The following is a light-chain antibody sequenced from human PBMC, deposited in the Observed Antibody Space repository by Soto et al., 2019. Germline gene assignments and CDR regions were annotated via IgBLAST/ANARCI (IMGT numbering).Light chain of an antibody. CDR3: VQRSTWPWT. Sequence: IVLTQSPATLSLSPGARATLSCRAGQSVSNYLAWYQQKPGQAPRLLIYDTFNRATGFPARFSGSGSGTDFTLTISSLEPEDLAVYFCVQRSTWPWTSGQGTKVEIK. J-gene: IGKJ1*01. CDR2: DTF. V-gene: IGKV3-11*01. CDR1: QSVSNY.